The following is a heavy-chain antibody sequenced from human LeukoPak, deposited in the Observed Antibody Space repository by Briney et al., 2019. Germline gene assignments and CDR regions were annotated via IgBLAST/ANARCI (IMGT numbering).Heavy chain of an antibody. V-gene: IGHV1-18*01. CDR3: ARVKSYYFDY. CDR1: GYTFTSYG. D-gene: IGHD3-16*01. CDR2: ISAYNGNT. Sequence: ASVKVSCKASGYTFTSYGISWVRQATGQGLEWMGWISAYNGNTNYAQKLQGRVTMTTDTSTSTAYVELRSLRFDDTAVYYCARVKSYYFDYWGQGTLVTVSS. J-gene: IGHJ4*02.